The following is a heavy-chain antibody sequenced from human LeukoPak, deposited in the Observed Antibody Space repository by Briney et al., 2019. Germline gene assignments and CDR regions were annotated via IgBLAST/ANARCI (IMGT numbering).Heavy chain of an antibody. CDR2: INHSGST. J-gene: IGHJ4*02. CDR3: ALAYDDILTGYSYYFDY. CDR1: GGSFSGYY. V-gene: IGHV4-34*01. Sequence: SETLSLTCAVYGGSFSGYYWSWIRQPPGKGLEWIGEINHSGSTNYNPSLKSRVTISVDTSKNQFSLKLSSVTAADTAVYYCALAYDDILTGYSYYFDYWGQGILVTVSS. D-gene: IGHD3-9*01.